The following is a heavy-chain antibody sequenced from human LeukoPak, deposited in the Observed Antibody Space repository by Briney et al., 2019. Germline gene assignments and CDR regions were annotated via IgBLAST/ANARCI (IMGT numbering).Heavy chain of an antibody. D-gene: IGHD2-2*01. CDR3: ARDWGYCSSTSCSYNWFDP. CDR2: IYYSGST. Sequence: SETLSLTCTVSGGSISSGDYYWSWIRQPPGKGLEWIGYIYYSGSTYYNPSLKSRVTISVDTSKNQFSLKLSSVTAADTAVYYCARDWGYCSSTSCSYNWFDPWGQGTLVTVSS. CDR1: GGSISSGDYY. J-gene: IGHJ5*02. V-gene: IGHV4-30-4*08.